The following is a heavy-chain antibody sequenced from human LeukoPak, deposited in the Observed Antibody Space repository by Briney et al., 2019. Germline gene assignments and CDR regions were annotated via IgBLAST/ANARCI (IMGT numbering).Heavy chain of an antibody. V-gene: IGHV3-21*01. J-gene: IGHJ4*02. CDR3: ARGPYCSGGSCYSDLIDY. CDR2: ISSSGSYI. D-gene: IGHD2-15*01. CDR1: GFTFSSYS. Sequence: GGSLRLSCAASGFTFSSYSMNWVRQAPGKGLEWVSSISSSGSYIYYADSVKGRFTISRDNAKNSLYLQMNSLRAEDTAVYYCARGPYCSGGSCYSDLIDYWGQGTLVTVSS.